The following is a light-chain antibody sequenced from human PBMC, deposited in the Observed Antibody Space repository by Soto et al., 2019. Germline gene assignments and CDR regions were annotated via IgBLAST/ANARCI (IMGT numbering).Light chain of an antibody. J-gene: IGLJ3*02. CDR1: SSDVGSYNL. CDR2: EGS. CDR3: CSYAGSSWV. Sequence: QSALTQPASVSGSPGQSITISCTGTSSDVGSYNLVSWYQQHPGKAPKLMIYEGSKRPSGVSNRFSGSESGNTASLTISGLQAEDEADYYCCSYAGSSWVFGGGTKVTVL. V-gene: IGLV2-23*01.